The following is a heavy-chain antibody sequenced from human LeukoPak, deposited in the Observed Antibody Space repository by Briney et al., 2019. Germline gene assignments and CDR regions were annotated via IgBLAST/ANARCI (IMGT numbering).Heavy chain of an antibody. Sequence: PSETLSLTCTVSGGSISSYYWSWIRQPAGKGLEWIGRIYTSGSTNYNPSLESRVTMSVDTSKNQFSLKLSSVTAADTAVYYCARDPTSDTYYDILTGKREWYFDYWGQGTLVTVSS. D-gene: IGHD3-9*01. CDR2: IYTSGST. J-gene: IGHJ4*02. CDR1: GGSISSYY. CDR3: ARDPTSDTYYDILTGKREWYFDY. V-gene: IGHV4-4*07.